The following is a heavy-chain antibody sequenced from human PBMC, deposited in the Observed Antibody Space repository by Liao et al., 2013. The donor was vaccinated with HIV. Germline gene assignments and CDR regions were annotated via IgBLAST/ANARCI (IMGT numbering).Heavy chain of an antibody. CDR2: MYYSGST. CDR3: ARMGTSAENRPLWGGYYQETQEGTHFDL. CDR1: GGSITHKNYF. D-gene: IGHD3-3*01. V-gene: IGHV4-39*07. J-gene: IGHJ4*02. Sequence: QLQLQESGPGLVKPSETLSLTCTVSGGSITHKNYFWGWIRQSPVEGLEWIGSMYYSGSTYYNPSFQSRVTISVDTSKNQFSLSMNAVTAADTAVYYCARMGTSAENRPLWGGYYQETQEGTHFDLWGQGTLVTVSS.